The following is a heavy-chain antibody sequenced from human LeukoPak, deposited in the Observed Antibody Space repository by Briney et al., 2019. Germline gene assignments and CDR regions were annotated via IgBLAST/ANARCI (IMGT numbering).Heavy chain of an antibody. J-gene: IGHJ4*02. CDR1: GDSVSSNSAS. CDR3: ARDFDY. Sequence: SQTLSVTCALSGDSVSSNSASWNWIRQSPSSGLEWLGRTYYRSTWFYDYAVSMRSRITINPDTSKNQFSLQLNSVTPEDTAVYYCARDFDYWGQGTLVTVSS. V-gene: IGHV6-1*01. CDR2: TYYRSTWFY.